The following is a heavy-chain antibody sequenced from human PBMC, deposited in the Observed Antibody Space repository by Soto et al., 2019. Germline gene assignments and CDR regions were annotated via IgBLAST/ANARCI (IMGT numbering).Heavy chain of an antibody. CDR2: LYWDDDK. Sequence: QITLKESGPTLVKPTQTLTLTCTFSGFSLSTSVVGVGWIRQPPGKALEWLALLYWDDDKRYSPSLKSRLTITKDTSKTQVVLTRTNMDPVDTATYYCALQNVLRYVDGSTDRIDYWGQGTLVTVSS. CDR1: GFSLSTSVVG. J-gene: IGHJ4*02. D-gene: IGHD3-9*01. CDR3: ALQNVLRYVDGSTDRIDY. V-gene: IGHV2-5*02.